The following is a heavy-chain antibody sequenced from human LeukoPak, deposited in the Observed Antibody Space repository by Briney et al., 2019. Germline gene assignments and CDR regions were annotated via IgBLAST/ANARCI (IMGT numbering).Heavy chain of an antibody. CDR1: GFTFSNYA. V-gene: IGHV3-23*01. CDR2: ISDSGGST. Sequence: QTGGSLRLSCAASGFTFSNYAMSWVRQAPGKGLEWVSAISDSGGSTYYADSVKGRFTISRDNSRNTLYLQMNSLRAEDTAVYYCAKDHCTYGVCYFGYWGQGTLVTVSS. D-gene: IGHD2-8*01. CDR3: AKDHCTYGVCYFGY. J-gene: IGHJ4*02.